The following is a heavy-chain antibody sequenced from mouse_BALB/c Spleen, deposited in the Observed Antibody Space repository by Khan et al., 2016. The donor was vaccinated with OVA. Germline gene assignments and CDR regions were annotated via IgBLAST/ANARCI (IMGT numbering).Heavy chain of an antibody. Sequence: QIQLVQSGPALKKPGETVKISCKASGYTFTNYGINWVKQAPGKGLKWMGWIYTYTGEPTYADDFKGRFAFSLETSASTAYLQINNLKNQDTATYFCARGGRRAMDYWGQGTSVTVSS. CDR1: GYTFTNYG. CDR3: ARGGRRAMDY. V-gene: IGHV9-3-1*01. J-gene: IGHJ4*01. D-gene: IGHD3-3*01. CDR2: IYTYTGEP.